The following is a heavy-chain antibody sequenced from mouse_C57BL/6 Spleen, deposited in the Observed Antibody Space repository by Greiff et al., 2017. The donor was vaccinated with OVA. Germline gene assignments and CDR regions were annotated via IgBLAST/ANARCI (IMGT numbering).Heavy chain of an antibody. CDR3: ARSEDDYDDY. CDR1: GYTFTDYY. D-gene: IGHD2-4*01. Sequence: VQLQQSGPELVKPGASVKISCKASGYTFTDYYMNWVKQSHGKSLEWIGDINPNNGGTSYNQKFKGKATLTVDKSSSTAYMELRSLTSEDSAVYYCARSEDDYDDYWGQGTTLTVSS. V-gene: IGHV1-26*01. CDR2: INPNNGGT. J-gene: IGHJ2*01.